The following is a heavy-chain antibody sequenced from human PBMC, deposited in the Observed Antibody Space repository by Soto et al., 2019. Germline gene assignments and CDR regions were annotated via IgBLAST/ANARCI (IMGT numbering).Heavy chain of an antibody. D-gene: IGHD2-21*02. V-gene: IGHV3-53*01. CDR1: GYPVSRNY. Sequence: EVELVESGGGLIQPGGSLRLSCAASGYPVSRNYMSWVRQAPGKGLEWVSVIYSGGSIYYADPVKGRFTISRDNSKNTLYLQMNSLRAEDTAVYHCVRGGVVVTAVDYYYYYGMDVWGQGTTVTVSS. CDR3: VRGGVVVTAVDYYYYYGMDV. J-gene: IGHJ6*02. CDR2: IYSGGSI.